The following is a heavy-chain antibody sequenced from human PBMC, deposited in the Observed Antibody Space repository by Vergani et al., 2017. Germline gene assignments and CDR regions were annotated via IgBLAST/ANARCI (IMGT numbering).Heavy chain of an antibody. V-gene: IGHV4-34*01. J-gene: IGHJ4*02. D-gene: IGHD1-26*01. CDR3: ARASGSYPFDY. Sequence: QVQLQQWGAGLLKPSETLSLTCAVYGGSFSGYYWSWIRQPPGKGLEWIGEINHSGSTNYNPSLKSRVTISVDTSKNQFSLKLGSVTAADTAVYYCARASGSYPFDYWGQGTLVTVSS. CDR1: GGSFSGYY. CDR2: INHSGST.